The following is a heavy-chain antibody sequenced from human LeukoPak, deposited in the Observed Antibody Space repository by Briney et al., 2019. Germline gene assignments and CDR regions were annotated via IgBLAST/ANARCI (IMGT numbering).Heavy chain of an antibody. D-gene: IGHD3-9*01. Sequence: GGSLRLSCVGSGFTFSSSVMNWVRQAPGKGLEWVSYISSGSSSIYYADSVKGRFTISRDNAENSLYLQMNSLRDEDTAVYYCARGRATGRSGGDYWGQGTLVTVSS. CDR3: ARGRATGRSGGDY. CDR2: ISSGSSSI. J-gene: IGHJ4*02. V-gene: IGHV3-48*02. CDR1: GFTFSSSV.